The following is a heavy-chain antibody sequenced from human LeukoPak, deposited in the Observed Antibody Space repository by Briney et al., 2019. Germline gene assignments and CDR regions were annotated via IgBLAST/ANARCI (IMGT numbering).Heavy chain of an antibody. V-gene: IGHV1-2*02. D-gene: IGHD1-1*01. CDR3: ARATGWLPFDY. J-gene: IGHJ4*02. CDR2: INPNSGDT. Sequence: ASVKVSCKAPGYAFTGYYMYWVRQAPGQGLEWMGWINPNSGDTNYAQMFQGRVTMTRDTSISTAYMELSRLTSDDTAVYYCARATGWLPFDYWGQGTLVTVSS. CDR1: GYAFTGYY.